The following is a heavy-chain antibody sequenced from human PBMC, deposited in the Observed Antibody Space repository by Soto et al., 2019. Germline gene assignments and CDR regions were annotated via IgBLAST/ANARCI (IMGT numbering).Heavy chain of an antibody. J-gene: IGHJ4*02. V-gene: IGHV5-10-1*03. Sequence: EVQLVQSGAEVKKPGESLRISCKGSGYSFTHHWISWVRQMPGKGLEWMGRIDPSDSYTNYSPSFQGHVTISADKSISTAYLEWSSLKALDTAMYYCARHVGHDYYDSSGYRWGQGTLVTVSS. CDR2: IDPSDSYT. CDR1: GYSFTHHW. CDR3: ARHVGHDYYDSSGYR. D-gene: IGHD3-22*01.